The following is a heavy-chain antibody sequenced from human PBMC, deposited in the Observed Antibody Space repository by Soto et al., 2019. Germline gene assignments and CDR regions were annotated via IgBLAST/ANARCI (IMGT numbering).Heavy chain of an antibody. CDR1: GGSISIGGYY. J-gene: IGHJ4*02. V-gene: IGHV4-31*03. CDR3: ATYGSGTYQPTPFDY. Sequence: QVQLQESGPGLVKPSQTLSLTCTVSGGSISIGGYYWSWIRPHPGKGLEWIGYIFYSGSTYYNPSLKSRVTISVDTTKNQFSLKLRSVTAADPAVYYCATYGSGTYQPTPFDYWGQGTLVTVSS. CDR2: IFYSGST. D-gene: IGHD3-10*01.